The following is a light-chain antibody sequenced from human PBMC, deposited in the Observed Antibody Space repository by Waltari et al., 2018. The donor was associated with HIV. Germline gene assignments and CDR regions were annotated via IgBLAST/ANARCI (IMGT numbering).Light chain of an antibody. J-gene: IGKJ5*01. CDR2: DAI. CDR3: QQRDSWPRGIT. V-gene: IGKV3-11*01. CDR1: ESVGKF. Sequence: ETVLTQSPATLSLSPGERAKLSCRASESVGKFVAWYQQKPGQVPRLLIYDAITRAAGIPARFSGSGSGTDFSLTISSLEPEDFAVYYCQQRDSWPRGITFGQGTRLEIK.